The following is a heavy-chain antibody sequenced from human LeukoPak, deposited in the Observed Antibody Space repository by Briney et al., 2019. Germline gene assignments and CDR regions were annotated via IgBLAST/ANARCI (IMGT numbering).Heavy chain of an antibody. V-gene: IGHV1-18*04. J-gene: IGHJ4*02. D-gene: IGHD3-16*02. CDR3: ARVEDRDSVWGSYRLADY. Sequence: GASVKVSCKAAGYTFTTYGFSWLRQPPAQGLEWMGWISAHNGHTNYARNLQGRVTMTTDTSTSTAYMELRSLRSEDTAVYYCARVEDRDSVWGSYRLADYWGQGTLVTVSS. CDR1: GYTFTTYG. CDR2: ISAHNGHT.